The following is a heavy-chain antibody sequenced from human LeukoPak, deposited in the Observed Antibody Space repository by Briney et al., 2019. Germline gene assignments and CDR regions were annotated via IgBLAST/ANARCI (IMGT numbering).Heavy chain of an antibody. V-gene: IGHV3-21*01. CDR3: AKASSGYYDYLDY. J-gene: IGHJ4*02. D-gene: IGHD3-22*01. CDR2: ISSSSSYI. CDR1: GLSFTTYA. Sequence: GGSLRLSCAASGLSFTTYAMNWVRQAPGKGLGWVSFISSSSSYIYYADSVKGRFTISRDNAKNSLYLQMKSLRTEDTAVYYCAKASSGYYDYLDYWGQGTLVTVSS.